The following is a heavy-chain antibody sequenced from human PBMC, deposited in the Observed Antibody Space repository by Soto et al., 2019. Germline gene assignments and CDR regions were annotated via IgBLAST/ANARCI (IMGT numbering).Heavy chain of an antibody. CDR3: ATDLNLGGRNWFDP. CDR1: GYTLTELS. CDR2: FDPEDGET. Sequence: ASVKVSCKVSGYTLTELSMHWVRQAPGKGLEWMGGFDPEDGETIYAQKFQGRVTMTEDTSTDTAYMELSSLRSEDTAVYYCATDLNLGGRNWFDPWGQGTLVTVSS. D-gene: IGHD1-7*01. V-gene: IGHV1-24*01. J-gene: IGHJ5*02.